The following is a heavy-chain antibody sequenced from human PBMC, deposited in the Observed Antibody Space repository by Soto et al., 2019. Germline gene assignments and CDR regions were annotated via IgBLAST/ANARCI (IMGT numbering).Heavy chain of an antibody. V-gene: IGHV1-18*01. CDR2: ITTHTGHT. Sequence: GGSGKVAGKTSGYSFTNFIINWVRHAPGHGLEWMGWITTHTGHTMVEQKFQGRLNLTTDTSTDTGFMELMSLRSDDTAIYFCARDIHISTPNSYDNWGQGTPVTASS. CDR3: ARDIHISTPNSYDN. J-gene: IGHJ4*02. CDR1: GYSFTNFI. D-gene: IGHD2-2*01.